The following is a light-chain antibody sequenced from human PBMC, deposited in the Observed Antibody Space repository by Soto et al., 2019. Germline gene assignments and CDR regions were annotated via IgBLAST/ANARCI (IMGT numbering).Light chain of an antibody. CDR1: SSGVGGYNY. Sequence: QSALTQPPSASGSPGQSVTISCTGTSSGVGGYNYVSWYQHHPGKAPKLMIFDVSNRPSGVSNRFSGSKSGNTASLTISGLQPEDEADYYCSSYTTSNTRQIVFGTGTKVTVL. V-gene: IGLV2-14*03. CDR3: SSYTTSNTRQIV. J-gene: IGLJ1*01. CDR2: DVS.